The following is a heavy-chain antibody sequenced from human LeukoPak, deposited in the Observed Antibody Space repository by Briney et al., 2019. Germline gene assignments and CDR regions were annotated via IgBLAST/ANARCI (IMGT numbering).Heavy chain of an antibody. Sequence: SETLSLTCTVSGGSINSSSYFWGGIRQPPGKGLEWIGTIYYTGSTYYNPSLKSRITISLDTSKNQFSLKLSSVTAAETAVYYCARQQGGGIAVAALHYWGQGALVTVSS. V-gene: IGHV4-39*01. CDR2: IYYTGST. CDR1: GGSINSSSYF. D-gene: IGHD6-19*01. CDR3: ARQQGGGIAVAALHY. J-gene: IGHJ4*02.